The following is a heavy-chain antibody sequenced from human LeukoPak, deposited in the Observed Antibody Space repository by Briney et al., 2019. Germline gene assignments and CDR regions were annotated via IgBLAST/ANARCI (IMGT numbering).Heavy chain of an antibody. CDR3: ARGGGYCSGGSCYENLYYYYYMDV. J-gene: IGHJ6*03. D-gene: IGHD2-15*01. V-gene: IGHV4-61*02. CDR1: GRSISSGSYY. CDR2: IYTSRST. Sequence: SETLSLTCTVSGRSISSGSYYWNWIRQPAGKGLEWIGRIYTSRSTHYNPSLKSRVTISVDKSKNQFSLKLSSVTAADTAVYYCARGGGYCSGGSCYENLYYYYYMDVWGKGTTVTVSS.